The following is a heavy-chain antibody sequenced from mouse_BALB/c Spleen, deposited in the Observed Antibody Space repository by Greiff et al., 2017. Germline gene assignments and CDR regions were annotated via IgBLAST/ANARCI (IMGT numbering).Heavy chain of an antibody. CDR2: ISYSGST. V-gene: IGHV3-2*02. CDR1: GYSITSDYA. CDR3: ARSNYGSMDY. D-gene: IGHD1-1*01. J-gene: IGHJ4*01. Sequence: EVKLQESGPGLVKPSQSLSLTCTVTGYSITSDYAWNWLRQFPGNQLEWMGYISYSGSTSYNPSLKSRISITRDTSKNQFFLQLNSVTTEDTATYYGARSNYGSMDYWGQGTSVTVAS.